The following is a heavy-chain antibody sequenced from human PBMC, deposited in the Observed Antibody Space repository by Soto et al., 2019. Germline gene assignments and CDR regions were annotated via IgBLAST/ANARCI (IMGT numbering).Heavy chain of an antibody. CDR1: GGTFSKYS. Sequence: QVRLVQSGAEVKKPGSSVKVSCKVSGGTFSKYSLSWVRQTPGQGLEWMGGITPFVDTSNYAQRFLGRVTFTGEKPANTAFLEVGGLTLWDPPLTFWGGTYSLIGSSCFSRHYYGMDVWGQGTTVTVSS. CDR3: GGTYSLIGSSCFSRHYYGMDV. D-gene: IGHD2-21*01. J-gene: IGHJ6*02. CDR2: ITPFVDTS. V-gene: IGHV1-69*06.